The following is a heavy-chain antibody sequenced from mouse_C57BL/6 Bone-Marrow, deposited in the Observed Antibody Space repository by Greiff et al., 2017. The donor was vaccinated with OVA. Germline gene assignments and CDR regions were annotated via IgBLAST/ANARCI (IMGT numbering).Heavy chain of an antibody. Sequence: QVQLQQSGPELVKPGASVKISCKASGYAFSSSWMNWVKQRPGKGLEWIGRIYPGDGDTNYNGKFKGKATLTADKSSSTAYMQLSSLTSEDSAVYFCASYYEYDEGGAKDDWGQGTSVSVSS. CDR2: IYPGDGDT. V-gene: IGHV1-82*01. CDR3: ASYYEYDEGGAKDD. J-gene: IGHJ4*01. CDR1: GYAFSSSW. D-gene: IGHD2-4*01.